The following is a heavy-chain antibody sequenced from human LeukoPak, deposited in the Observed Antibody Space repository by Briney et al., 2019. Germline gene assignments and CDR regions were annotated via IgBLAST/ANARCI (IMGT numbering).Heavy chain of an antibody. J-gene: IGHJ4*02. D-gene: IGHD3-10*01. CDR1: GGSISSSSYY. CDR3: AREGTVWFGELRALDY. Sequence: SETLSLTCTVSGGSISSSSYYWSWIRQPPGKGLEWIGSIYYSGSTYYNPSLKSRVTISVDTSKNQFSLKLSSVTAADTAVYYCAREGTVWFGELRALDYWGQGTLVTVSS. V-gene: IGHV4-39*07. CDR2: IYYSGST.